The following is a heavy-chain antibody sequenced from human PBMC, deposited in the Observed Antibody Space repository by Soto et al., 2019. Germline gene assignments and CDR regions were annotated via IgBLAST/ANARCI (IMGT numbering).Heavy chain of an antibody. Sequence: QVQLHQWGAGLVRPSETLALTCAVNGGSFTTNHWNWILQSPEKGLEWIGEISPDGATNFNPTLTTRLSMSVATSKRPFSLHLTSVTASDTAVHLCARGLAAQSFYFHFWVQGTLVTISS. CDR1: GGSFTTNH. CDR3: ARGLAAQSFYFHF. D-gene: IGHD3-16*02. V-gene: IGHV4-34*01. J-gene: IGHJ4*02. CDR2: ISPDGAT.